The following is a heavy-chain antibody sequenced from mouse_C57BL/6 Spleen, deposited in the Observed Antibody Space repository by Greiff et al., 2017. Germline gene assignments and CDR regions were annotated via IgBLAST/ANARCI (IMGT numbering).Heavy chain of an antibody. CDR3: ASGNPYYFDY. Sequence: EVKVVESGGGLVQPGGSLSLSCAASGFTFTDYYMSWVRQPPGKALEWLGFIRNKANGYTTEYSASVKGQFTISRDNSQSILYLQMNALRAEDSATYYCASGNPYYFDYWGQGTTLTVSS. J-gene: IGHJ2*01. CDR2: IRNKANGYTT. CDR1: GFTFTDYY. D-gene: IGHD2-1*01. V-gene: IGHV7-3*01.